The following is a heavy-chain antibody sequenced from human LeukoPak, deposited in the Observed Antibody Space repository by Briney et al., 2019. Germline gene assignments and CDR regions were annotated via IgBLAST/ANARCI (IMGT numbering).Heavy chain of an antibody. V-gene: IGHV1-2*02. CDR3: ARVPNYYDSSGNIDY. CDR2: INPNSGGT. CDR1: GYTFTGYY. J-gene: IGHJ4*02. D-gene: IGHD3-22*01. Sequence: ASVKVSCKASGYTFTGYYMHWVRQAPGQGLEWMGWINPNSGGTNYAQKFQGRVTMTRDTSISTAYMELSRLRSDDTAVYYCARVPNYYDSSGNIDYWGQGTLVTVSS.